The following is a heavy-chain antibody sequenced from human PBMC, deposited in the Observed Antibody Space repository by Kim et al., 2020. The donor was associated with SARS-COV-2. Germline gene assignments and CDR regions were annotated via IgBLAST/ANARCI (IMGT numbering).Heavy chain of an antibody. CDR3: ASRAQEGYDDY. Sequence: SETLSLTCAVYGGSFSGYYWSWIRQPPGKGLEWIGEINHSGSTNYNPSLKSRVTISVDTSKNQFSLKLSSVTAADTAVYYCASRAQEGYDDYWGQGTLVTVSS. CDR2: INHSGST. J-gene: IGHJ4*02. D-gene: IGHD5-12*01. CDR1: GGSFSGYY. V-gene: IGHV4-34*01.